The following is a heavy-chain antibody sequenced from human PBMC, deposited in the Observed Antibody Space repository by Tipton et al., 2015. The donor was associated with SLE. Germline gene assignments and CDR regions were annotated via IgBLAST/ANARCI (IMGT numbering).Heavy chain of an antibody. D-gene: IGHD3-22*01. CDR2: INHSGST. CDR1: GGSFSGYY. V-gene: IGHV4-34*01. CDR3: ARDSSGYSIFFDY. J-gene: IGHJ4*02. Sequence: TLSLTCAVYGGSFSGYYWSWIRQPPGKGLEWIGEINHSGSTNYNPSLKSRVTISVDTSKNQFSLKLSSVTAADTAVYYCARDSSGYSIFFDYWGQGTLVNVSS.